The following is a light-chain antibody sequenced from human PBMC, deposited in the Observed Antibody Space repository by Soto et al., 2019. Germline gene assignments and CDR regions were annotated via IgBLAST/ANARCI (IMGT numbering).Light chain of an antibody. V-gene: IGLV2-14*01. CDR1: SIDIGTYNY. CDR2: EVS. J-gene: IGLJ1*01. CDR3: SSYTSSTNYV. Sequence: QSVLTQPASVSGSPGQSITISCTGTSIDIGTYNYVSWYQQHPGKAPKLIIYEVSNRPSGVSNRFSGSKSGNTASLTISGLQAEDEADYSCSSYTSSTNYVFGTGTKVTVL.